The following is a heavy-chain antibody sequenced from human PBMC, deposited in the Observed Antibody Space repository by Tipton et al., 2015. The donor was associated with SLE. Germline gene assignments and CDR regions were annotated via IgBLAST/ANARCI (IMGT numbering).Heavy chain of an antibody. CDR3: ARSEYSISSGAFDI. CDR2: INHSGST. Sequence: TLSLTCALYGGSFSGYYWNWIRQPPGKGLEWIGEINHSGSTNYNPSLKSRVTISVDTSKNQFSLKLSSVTAADTAVYYCARSEYSISSGAFDIWGQGTRVTVFS. J-gene: IGHJ3*02. D-gene: IGHD6-6*01. V-gene: IGHV4-34*01. CDR1: GGSFSGYY.